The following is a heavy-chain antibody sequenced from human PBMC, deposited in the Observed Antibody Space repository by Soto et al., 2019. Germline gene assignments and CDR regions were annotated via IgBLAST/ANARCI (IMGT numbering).Heavy chain of an antibody. Sequence: VKVSCKASGYTFTSYGISWVRQAPGQGLEWMGWISAYNGNTNYAQKLQGRVTMTTDTSTSTAYMELRSLRSDDTAVYYCALSSSWSSANWFDPWGQGTLVNVSS. CDR1: GYTFTSYG. V-gene: IGHV1-18*01. D-gene: IGHD6-13*01. CDR2: ISAYNGNT. CDR3: ALSSSWSSANWFDP. J-gene: IGHJ5*02.